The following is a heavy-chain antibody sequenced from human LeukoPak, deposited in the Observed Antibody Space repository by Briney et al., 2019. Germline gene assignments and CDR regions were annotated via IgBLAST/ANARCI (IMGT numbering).Heavy chain of an antibody. J-gene: IGHJ4*02. Sequence: GGSLRPSCAASGFTFSSYAMSWVRQAPGKGLEWVSAIGGSGGSTYYADSVKGRFTISRDNSKNTLYLQMNSLRAEDTAVYYCAKKYSSSWTGSVMTAIRGYFDYWGQGTLVTVSS. CDR3: AKKYSSSWTGSVMTAIRGYFDY. CDR2: IGGSGGST. D-gene: IGHD6-13*01. CDR1: GFTFSSYA. V-gene: IGHV3-23*01.